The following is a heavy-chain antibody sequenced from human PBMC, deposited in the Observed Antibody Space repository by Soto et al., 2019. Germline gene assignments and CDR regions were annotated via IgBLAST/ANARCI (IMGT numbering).Heavy chain of an antibody. CDR3: ARVVEEPTGMDWFDP. CDR2: IYYSGST. CDR1: GGSIGSGDYY. Sequence: SETLSLTCTVSGGSIGSGDYYWSWIRQPPGKGLEWIGYIYYSGSTYYNPSLKSRVTISVDTSKNQFSLRLSSVTAADTAVYYCARVVEEPTGMDWFDPWGQGTLVTAPQ. D-gene: IGHD1-1*01. V-gene: IGHV4-30-4*01. J-gene: IGHJ5*02.